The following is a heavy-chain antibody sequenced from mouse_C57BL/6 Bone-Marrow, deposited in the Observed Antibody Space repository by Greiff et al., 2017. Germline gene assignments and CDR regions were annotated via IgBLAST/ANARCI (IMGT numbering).Heavy chain of an antibody. CDR1: GFNIKDDY. Sequence: EVQLQQSGAELVRPGASVKLSCTASGFNIKDDYMHWVKQRPEQGLEWIGWIDPENGDTEYASKFQGKATITADTSSNTAYLQLSSLTSEDTAVYYFTTCLSPFAYWGQGTLVTVSA. CDR2: IDPENGDT. J-gene: IGHJ3*01. CDR3: TTCLSPFAY. V-gene: IGHV14-4*01.